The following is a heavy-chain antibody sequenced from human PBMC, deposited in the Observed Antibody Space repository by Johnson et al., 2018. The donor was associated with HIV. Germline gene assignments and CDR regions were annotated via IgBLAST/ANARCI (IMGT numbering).Heavy chain of an antibody. V-gene: IGHV3-30-3*01. J-gene: IGHJ3*02. CDR3: AKDMGRYSGSYGNYDAFDI. CDR2: ISYAGSNK. D-gene: IGHD1-26*01. CDR1: GFTFSSNA. Sequence: QVQLVESGGGVVQPGRSLRLSCAASGFTFSSNAMHWVRQAPGKGLERVVVISYAGSNKYYADSVKGRFTISRDNSKNSLYLQMNSLRTEDTALYYCAKDMGRYSGSYGNYDAFDIWGQGTMVTVSS.